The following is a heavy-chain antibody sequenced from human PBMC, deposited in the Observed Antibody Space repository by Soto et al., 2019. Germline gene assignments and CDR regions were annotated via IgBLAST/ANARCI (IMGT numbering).Heavy chain of an antibody. J-gene: IGHJ6*02. CDR3: ARGLAYCGGDCYYGMDV. V-gene: IGHV3-48*03. CDR1: GFTFSSYE. CDR2: ISSSGSTI. Sequence: EVQLVESGGGLVQPGGSLRLSCAASGFTFSSYEMNWVRQAPGKGLEWVSYISSSGSTIYYADSVKGRFTISRDNAKNSLYLKMNSLRAEDTAVYYCARGLAYCGGDCYYGMDVWGQGTTVTVSS. D-gene: IGHD2-21*01.